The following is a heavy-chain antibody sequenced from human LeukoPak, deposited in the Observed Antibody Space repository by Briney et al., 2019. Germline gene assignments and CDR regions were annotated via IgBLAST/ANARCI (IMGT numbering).Heavy chain of an antibody. CDR3: AIQKADLITLIRGVVAY. D-gene: IGHD3-10*01. V-gene: IGHV3-23*01. CDR2: ISGSGGST. J-gene: IGHJ4*02. Sequence: GGSLRLSCAASGFTFSSYAMSWVRQAPGKGLEWVSAISGSGGSTYYADSVKGRFTISRDNAKNSLYLQMNSLTAEDTAVYYCAIQKADLITLIRGVVAYWGQGTLVTVSS. CDR1: GFTFSSYA.